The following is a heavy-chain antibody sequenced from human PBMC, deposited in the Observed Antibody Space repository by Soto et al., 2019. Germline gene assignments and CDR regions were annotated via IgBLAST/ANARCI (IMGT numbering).Heavy chain of an antibody. CDR2: ISAYNTNT. V-gene: IGHV1-18*01. CDR1: GYTFTSYH. CDR3: ARDTPPTDY. Sequence: QVQLVQSGAEVKKPGASVKVTCKTSGYTFTSYHSSWVRQAPGQGLEWMGWISAYNTNTNYAQKFQGRVTMTTDTLTSTAYMELRSLRSDDTAVYYCARDTPPTDYWGQGTLVTVSS. J-gene: IGHJ4*02.